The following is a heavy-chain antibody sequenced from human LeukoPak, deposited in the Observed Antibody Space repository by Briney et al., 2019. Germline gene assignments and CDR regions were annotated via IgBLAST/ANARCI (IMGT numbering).Heavy chain of an antibody. J-gene: IGHJ4*02. CDR3: ARGRYGDYIYYFDY. CDR2: INHSGST. CDR1: GGSISSYY. Sequence: PSETLSLTCTVSGGSISSYYWSWIRQPPGKGLEWIGEINHSGSTNYNPSLKSRVTISVDTSKNQFSLKLSSVTAADTAVYYCARGRYGDYIYYFDYWGQGTLVTVSS. V-gene: IGHV4-34*01. D-gene: IGHD4-17*01.